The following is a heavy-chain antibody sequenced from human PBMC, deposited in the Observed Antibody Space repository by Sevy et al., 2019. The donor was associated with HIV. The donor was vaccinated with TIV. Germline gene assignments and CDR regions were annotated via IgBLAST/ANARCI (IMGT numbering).Heavy chain of an antibody. Sequence: GGSLRLSCAASGFTFSSHAMHWVRQAPGKWLDWVAVISSDGNSQYSADSVKGRFTISRDNSKNTLYLQMDSLRVEDTAVYYCARDLISGSYSQSLDYWGQGTLVTVSS. J-gene: IGHJ4*02. CDR1: GFTFSSHA. CDR2: ISSDGNSQ. V-gene: IGHV3-30*04. CDR3: ARDLISGSYSQSLDY. D-gene: IGHD1-26*01.